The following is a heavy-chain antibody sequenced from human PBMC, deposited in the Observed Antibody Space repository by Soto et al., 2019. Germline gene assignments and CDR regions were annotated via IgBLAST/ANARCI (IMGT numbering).Heavy chain of an antibody. CDR3: ARRPDYYYYYGMDV. CDR2: ISSSSSYI. CDR1: GFTFSSYS. V-gene: IGHV3-21*01. J-gene: IGHJ6*02. Sequence: PGGSLRLSCAASGFTFSSYSMNWVRQAPGKGLEWVSSISSSSSYIYYADSVKGRFTISRDNAKNSLYLQMNSLRAEDTAVYYCARRPDYYYYYGMDVWGQGTTVTVSS.